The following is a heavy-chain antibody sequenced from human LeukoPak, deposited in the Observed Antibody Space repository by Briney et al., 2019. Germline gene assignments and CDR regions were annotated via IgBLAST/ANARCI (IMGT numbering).Heavy chain of an antibody. J-gene: IGHJ3*02. CDR2: ISGSGGST. CDR3: AAYSGSRGGAFDI. D-gene: IGHD1-26*01. V-gene: IGHV3-23*01. Sequence: ASGFTXSSYSMNWVRQAPGKGLEWVSAISGSGGSTYYADSVKGRFTISRDNSKNTLYLQMNSLRAEDTAVYYCAAYSGSRGGAFDIWGQGTMVTVSS. CDR1: GFTXSSYS.